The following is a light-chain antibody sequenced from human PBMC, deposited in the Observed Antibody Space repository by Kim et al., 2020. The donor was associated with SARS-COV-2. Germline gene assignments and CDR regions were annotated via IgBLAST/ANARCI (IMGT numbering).Light chain of an antibody. V-gene: IGKV4-1*01. CDR1: QNVLYSPNNKNY. Sequence: ATINCKSSQNVLYSPNNKNYLAWYQQRPGQPPKLLIYWASTRESGVPDRFSGSGSATDFTLTISSLQAEDVAVYYCHQYYSFPLTFGGGTKVDIK. CDR3: HQYYSFPLT. CDR2: WAS. J-gene: IGKJ4*01.